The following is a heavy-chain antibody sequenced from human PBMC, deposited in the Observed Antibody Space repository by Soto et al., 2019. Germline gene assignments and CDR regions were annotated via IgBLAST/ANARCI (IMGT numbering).Heavy chain of an antibody. Sequence: QVQLVQSGAEVKKPGSSVKVSCKASGGTFSSYTISWVRQAPGQGLEWMGRIIPILGIANYAQKFQGRVTITADKSTSTAYVERSSLRSEDTAVYYCLGTVQLERPHWFDPWGQGTLVTVSS. V-gene: IGHV1-69*02. D-gene: IGHD1-1*01. CDR3: LGTVQLERPHWFDP. CDR1: GGTFSSYT. CDR2: IIPILGIA. J-gene: IGHJ5*02.